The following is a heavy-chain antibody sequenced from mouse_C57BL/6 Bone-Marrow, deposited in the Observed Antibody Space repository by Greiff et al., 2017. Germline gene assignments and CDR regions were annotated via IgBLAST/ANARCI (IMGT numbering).Heavy chain of an antibody. J-gene: IGHJ2*01. CDR1: GYTFTSYW. Sequence: EVQLQQSGTVLARPGASVKMSCKTSGYTFTSYWMHWVKQRPGQGLEWIGAIYPGNSDTSYNQKFKGKAKLTAVTSASTAYMELSSLTNEDSAVYYCTPLYYGKRFDYWGQGTTLTVSS. CDR2: IYPGNSDT. CDR3: TPLYYGKRFDY. V-gene: IGHV1-5*01. D-gene: IGHD2-1*01.